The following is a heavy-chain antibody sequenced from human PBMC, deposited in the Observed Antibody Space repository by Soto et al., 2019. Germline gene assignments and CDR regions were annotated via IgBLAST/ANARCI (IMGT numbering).Heavy chain of an antibody. Sequence: EVQLVESGGGLVQPGGSLRLSCAASGFTFSSYWMSWVRQAPGKGLEWVVNIKQDGSEKYYVDSVKGRFTISRDNAKNSLYLQMNSLRAEDTAVYYCASLTSTYYDFWSGYKVGYFDYWGQGTLVTVSS. J-gene: IGHJ4*02. CDR2: IKQDGSEK. CDR1: GFTFSSYW. CDR3: ASLTSTYYDFWSGYKVGYFDY. V-gene: IGHV3-7*01. D-gene: IGHD3-3*01.